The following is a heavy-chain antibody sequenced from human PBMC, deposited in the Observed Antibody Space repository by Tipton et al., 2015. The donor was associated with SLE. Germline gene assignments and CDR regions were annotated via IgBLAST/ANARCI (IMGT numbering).Heavy chain of an antibody. CDR3: ASRRSYAFDM. CDR1: GFTFSTYW. Sequence: SLRLSCAASGFTFSTYWMSWVRQAPGKGLEWVAIIKPDGSENYYVDSVKGRFTISRDNAKNSLYLQMNSLGVEDTAVYYCASRRSYAFDMWGQGTMVTVSS. V-gene: IGHV3-7*01. J-gene: IGHJ3*02. CDR2: IKPDGSEN.